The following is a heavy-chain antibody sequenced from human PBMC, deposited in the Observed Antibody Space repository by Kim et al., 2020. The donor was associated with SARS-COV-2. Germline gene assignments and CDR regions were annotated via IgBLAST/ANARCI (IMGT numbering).Heavy chain of an antibody. J-gene: IGHJ4*02. Sequence: GGSLRLSCAASGFTFSSYSMNWVRQAPGKGLEWVSSISSSSSYIYYADSVKGRFTISRDNAKNSLYLQMNSLRAEDTAVYYCARGFRGSYDSSGYYGDWGQGTLVTVSS. CDR1: GFTFSSYS. CDR2: ISSSSSYI. D-gene: IGHD3-22*01. CDR3: ARGFRGSYDSSGYYGD. V-gene: IGHV3-21*01.